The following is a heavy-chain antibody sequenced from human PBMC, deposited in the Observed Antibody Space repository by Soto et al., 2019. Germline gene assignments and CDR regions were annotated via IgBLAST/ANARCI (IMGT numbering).Heavy chain of an antibody. J-gene: IGHJ5*02. V-gene: IGHV3-15*07. CDR1: GFTFNNAW. D-gene: IGHD3-10*01. CDR3: TTLGTSVRGVIILDP. CDR2: IKSKTDGGTT. Sequence: GGSLRLSCAASGFTFNNAWMNWVRQAPGKGLEWVGHIKSKTDGGTTDYAAPVKGRFTISRDDSKNTLYLQMNSLKTEDTAVYYCTTLGTSVRGVIILDPWGQGTLVTVSS.